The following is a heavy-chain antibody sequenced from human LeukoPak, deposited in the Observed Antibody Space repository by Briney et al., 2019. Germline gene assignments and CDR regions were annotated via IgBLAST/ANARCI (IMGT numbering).Heavy chain of an antibody. J-gene: IGHJ4*02. D-gene: IGHD6-19*01. V-gene: IGHV3-30*04. CDR3: ARERKSSGWATTYYFDY. Sequence: GGSLRLSCAASGFTFSSYAMHWVRQAPGKGLEWVAVISYDGSSKYYADSVKGRFTISRDNSKNTLYLQMNSLRAEDTAVYYCARERKSSGWATTYYFDYWGQGTLVTVSS. CDR2: ISYDGSSK. CDR1: GFTFSSYA.